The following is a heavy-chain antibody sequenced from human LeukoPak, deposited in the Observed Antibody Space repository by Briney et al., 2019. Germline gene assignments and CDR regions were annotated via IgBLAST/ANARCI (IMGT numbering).Heavy chain of an antibody. CDR1: GGSISSYY. CDR2: IYYSGST. V-gene: IGHV4-59*08. J-gene: IGHJ5*02. D-gene: IGHD3-9*01. Sequence: SETLSLTCTVSGGSISSYYWSWIRQPPGKGLEWIGYIYYSGSTNYNPSLKSRVTISVDTSKNQFSLKLSSVTAADTAVYYCALIRYPSLGFDPWGQGTLVTVSS. CDR3: ALIRYPSLGFDP.